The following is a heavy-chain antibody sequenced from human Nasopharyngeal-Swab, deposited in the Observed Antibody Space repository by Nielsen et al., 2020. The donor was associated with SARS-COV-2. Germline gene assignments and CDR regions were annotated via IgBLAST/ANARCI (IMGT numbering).Heavy chain of an antibody. V-gene: IGHV3-30*03. CDR2: ISYDGSKK. Sequence: GESLKISCAASGFTFSSYGMHWVRQAPGKGLEWVAFISYDGSKKYFLDSVKGRFTISRDNPMNTLYLQMNSLRAEDTALYYCARASRGWSWGQGTPVTVSS. CDR3: ARASRGWS. CDR1: GFTFSSYG. J-gene: IGHJ5*02. D-gene: IGHD6-19*01.